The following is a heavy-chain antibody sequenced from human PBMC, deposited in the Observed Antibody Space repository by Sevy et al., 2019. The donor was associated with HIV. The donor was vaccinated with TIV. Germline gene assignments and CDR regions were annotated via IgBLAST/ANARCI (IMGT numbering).Heavy chain of an antibody. V-gene: IGHV3-53*01. CDR1: GFTVSSNY. J-gene: IGHJ6*02. CDR2: IYSGGTT. CDR3: AREREFTVFPELIQYGMVV. Sequence: GGSLRLSCAASGFTVSSNYMSWVRQAPGKGLEWVSVIYSGGTTYYADSVKGRFTISRDNSKNTLYLQMNNLRAEDTAVYYCAREREFTVFPELIQYGMVVWGQGTTVTVSS. D-gene: IGHD3-3*01.